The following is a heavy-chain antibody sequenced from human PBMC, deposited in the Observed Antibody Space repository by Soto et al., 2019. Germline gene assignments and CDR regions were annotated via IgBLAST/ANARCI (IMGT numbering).Heavy chain of an antibody. CDR3: ARDYGDYGYYGMDV. V-gene: IGHV1-8*01. D-gene: IGHD4-17*01. CDR2: MNPNSGNT. J-gene: IGHJ6*02. Sequence: QVQLVQSGAEVKKPGASVKVSCKASGYTFTSYDINWVRQATGQGLEWMGWMNPNSGNTGYAQKFQGRVTMTRNTSISTAYMELSSLRSVDTAVYYCARDYGDYGYYGMDVWGQGTTVTVSS. CDR1: GYTFTSYD.